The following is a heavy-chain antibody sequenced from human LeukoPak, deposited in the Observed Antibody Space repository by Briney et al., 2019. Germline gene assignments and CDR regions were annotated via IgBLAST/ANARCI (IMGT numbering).Heavy chain of an antibody. CDR3: AKGDDYGANTRLPKFNWFDP. Sequence: GRSLRLSCTASGFTLTICAMHWARQAPGKGLEWVAYIRYDGNNKNYADSVKGRLTISRDNSKDRLYLQMNILRPEDTAVYYCAKGDDYGANTRLPKFNWFDPWGQGTLVTVSS. CDR1: GFTLTICA. V-gene: IGHV3-30*02. D-gene: IGHD4-23*01. J-gene: IGHJ5*02. CDR2: IRYDGNNK.